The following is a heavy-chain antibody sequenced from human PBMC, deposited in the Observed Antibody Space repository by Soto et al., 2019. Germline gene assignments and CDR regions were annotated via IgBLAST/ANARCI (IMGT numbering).Heavy chain of an antibody. CDR2: ISAYNGNT. D-gene: IGHD6-13*01. CDR1: GYTFTSYG. J-gene: IGHJ4*02. V-gene: IGHV1-18*01. CDR3: ARSGSYSSSWYEVVY. Sequence: ASVKVSCKASGYTFTSYGISWVRQAPGRGLEWMGWISAYNGNTNYAQKLQGRVTMTTDTSTSTAYMELRSLRSDDTAVYYCARSGSYSSSWYEVVYWGQGTLVTVSS.